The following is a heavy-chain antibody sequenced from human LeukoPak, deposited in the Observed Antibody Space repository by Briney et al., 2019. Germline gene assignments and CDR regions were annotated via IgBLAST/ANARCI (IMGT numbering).Heavy chain of an antibody. D-gene: IGHD3-22*01. CDR3: AKDRTYYYDSSGYYFDY. CDR1: GFTFSSYS. Sequence: GGSLRLSCAASGFTFSSYSMNWVRQAPGKGLEWVAFIRYDGSNKYYADSVKGRFTISRDNSKNTLYLQMNSLRAEDTAVYYCAKDRTYYYDSSGYYFDYWGQGTLVTVSS. V-gene: IGHV3-30*02. J-gene: IGHJ4*02. CDR2: IRYDGSNK.